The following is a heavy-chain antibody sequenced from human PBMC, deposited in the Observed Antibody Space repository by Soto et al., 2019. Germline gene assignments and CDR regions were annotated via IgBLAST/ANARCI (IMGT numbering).Heavy chain of an antibody. CDR3: ATDRVKGNSVWDAFDI. J-gene: IGHJ3*02. D-gene: IGHD4-4*01. V-gene: IGHV3-23*01. Sequence: GGSLRLSCAASGFTFRNYAMSWVRQAPGKGLEWVPGIGDDKTYNADSVKGRFTISRDNSKNTLYLQMNSLRAEDTAVYYCATDRVKGNSVWDAFDIWGQGTMVTVSS. CDR2: IGDDKT. CDR1: GFTFRNYA.